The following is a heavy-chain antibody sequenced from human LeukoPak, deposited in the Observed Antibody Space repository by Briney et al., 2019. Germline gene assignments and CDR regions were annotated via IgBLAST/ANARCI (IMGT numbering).Heavy chain of an antibody. CDR2: INQDASDI. D-gene: IGHD3-22*01. Sequence: PGGSLRLSCAASGFTFSNAWMSWVRQAPGKGLEWVANINQDASDIQYVDSLKGRFTISRDNSKNSVYLQMTSLRAEDMALYYCAKDVSPYYYDSSGYNGHFDYWGQGTLVTVSS. CDR1: GFTFSNAW. J-gene: IGHJ4*02. CDR3: AKDVSPYYYDSSGYNGHFDY. V-gene: IGHV3-7*03.